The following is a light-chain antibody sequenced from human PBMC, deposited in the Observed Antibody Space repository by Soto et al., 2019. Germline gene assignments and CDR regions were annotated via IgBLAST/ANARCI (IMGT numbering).Light chain of an antibody. J-gene: IGKJ5*01. CDR2: DAS. V-gene: IGKV3-11*01. CDR1: QSVSKY. CDR3: QQRSNWPIT. Sequence: EIVLTQSPATLSLSPGERFTLSCRTSQSVSKYFAWYQQKPGRAPRLLIYDASSRATGIPARFIGSGSGTDFTLTISSLEPEDFAIYYCQQRSNWPITFGQGTRLEIK.